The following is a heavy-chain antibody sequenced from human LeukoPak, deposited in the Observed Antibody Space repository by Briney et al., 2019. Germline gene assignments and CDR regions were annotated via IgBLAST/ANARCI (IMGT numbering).Heavy chain of an antibody. V-gene: IGHV4-59*12. J-gene: IGHJ4*02. CDR1: GGSISNYY. CDR3: ARDSDGGYSYGYSVGLDY. D-gene: IGHD5-18*01. Sequence: SETLSLTCTVSGGSISNYYWSWIRQPPGKGLEWIGYIYYSGSTNYNPSLKSRVTISVDTSKNQFSLKLSSVTAADTAVYYCARDSDGGYSYGYSVGLDYWGQGTLVTVSS. CDR2: IYYSGST.